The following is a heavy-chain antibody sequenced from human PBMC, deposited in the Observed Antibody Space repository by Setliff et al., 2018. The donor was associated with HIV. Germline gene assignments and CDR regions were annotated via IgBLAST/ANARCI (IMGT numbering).Heavy chain of an antibody. CDR3: ARHNVITYGGLLFDYYYYGLDV. CDR2: TSHSGKT. V-gene: IGHV4-34*01. D-gene: IGHD3-16*01. Sequence: SETLSLTCAVYGGPLSGHYWSWIRQPPGQGLEWIGETSHSGKTNYNPSLKSRVTISVDTSKNQFSLKLTSVTAADTAVYYCARHNVITYGGLLFDYYYYGLDVWGHGTTVTVSS. CDR1: GGPLSGHY. J-gene: IGHJ6*02.